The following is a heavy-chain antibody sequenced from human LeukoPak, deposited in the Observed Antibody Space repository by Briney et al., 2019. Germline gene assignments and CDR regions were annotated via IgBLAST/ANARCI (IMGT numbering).Heavy chain of an antibody. V-gene: IGHV1-2*06. Sequence: ASVNVSCKASGYTFTGYYMHWVRQAPGQGLEWMGRINPNSGGTNYAQKFQGRITMTSDTSISTAYMELSRLRSDDTAVYYCASDPVYCSGGSCYFFGAFDIWGQGTMVTVSS. D-gene: IGHD2-15*01. CDR2: INPNSGGT. J-gene: IGHJ3*02. CDR3: ASDPVYCSGGSCYFFGAFDI. CDR1: GYTFTGYY.